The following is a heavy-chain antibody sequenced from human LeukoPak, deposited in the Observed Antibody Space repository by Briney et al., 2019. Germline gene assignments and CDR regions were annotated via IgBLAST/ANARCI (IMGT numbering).Heavy chain of an antibody. D-gene: IGHD2-15*01. J-gene: IGHJ6*02. V-gene: IGHV1-46*01. CDR2: IYPRDGST. CDR3: ARDRIVPLYGMDV. CDR1: GYTFTSNY. Sequence: ASVKVSCKASGYTFTSNYIHWVRQAPGQGLEWMGMIYPRDGSTSYAQKFQGRVTVTRDTSTSTVHMELSGLRSEDTAVYYCARDRIVPLYGMDVWGQGTTVTVSS.